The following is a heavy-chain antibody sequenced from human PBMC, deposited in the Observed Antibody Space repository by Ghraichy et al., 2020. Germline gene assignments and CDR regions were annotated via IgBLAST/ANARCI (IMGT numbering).Heavy chain of an antibody. Sequence: SGPTLVKPTQTLTLTCTFSGFSLSTSGVGVGWIRQPPGKALEWLALIYWDDDKRYSPSLKSRLTITKDTSKNQVVLTMTNMDPVDTATYYCAHIPQYEEMYYCGAGTWDYFDYCGQGTLVTVPS. D-gene: IGHD3-10*01. CDR2: IYWDDDK. V-gene: IGHV2-5*02. J-gene: IGHJ4*01. CDR1: GFSLSTSGVG. CDR3: AHIPQYEEMYYCGAGTWDYFDY.